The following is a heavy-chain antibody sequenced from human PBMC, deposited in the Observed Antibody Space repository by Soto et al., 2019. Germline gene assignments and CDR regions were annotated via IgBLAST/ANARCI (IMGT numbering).Heavy chain of an antibody. CDR3: ARGPGGPDGPGDY. CDR1: GYIFTNYA. Sequence: QVQFVQSGAEVKKPGASVKVSCKASGYIFTNYAMHWVRQAPGQRLEWMGWINAGNGNTKYSQRFQGRVTITRDTSPSTANMEMSSLRSEDTAVYYCARGPGGPDGPGDYWGKGTLVTVSS. J-gene: IGHJ4*02. V-gene: IGHV1-3*01. D-gene: IGHD2-15*01. CDR2: INAGNGNT.